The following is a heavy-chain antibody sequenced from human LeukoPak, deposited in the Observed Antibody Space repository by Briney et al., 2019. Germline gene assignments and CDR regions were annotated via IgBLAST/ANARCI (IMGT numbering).Heavy chain of an antibody. D-gene: IGHD3-9*01. CDR2: IYHSGST. V-gene: IGHV4-38-2*02. Sequence: SETLSLTCTVSGYSISSDYYWGWIRQPPGKGLEWIGSIYHSGSTYYNPSLKSRVTISVDTSKNQFSLKLSSVTAADTAVYYCARHPGYYDILTGYYSPNYFDYWGQGTLVTVSS. J-gene: IGHJ4*02. CDR3: ARHPGYYDILTGYYSPNYFDY. CDR1: GYSISSDYY.